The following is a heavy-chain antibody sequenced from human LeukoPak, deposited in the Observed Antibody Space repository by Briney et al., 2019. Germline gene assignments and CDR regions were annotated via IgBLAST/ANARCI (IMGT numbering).Heavy chain of an antibody. J-gene: IGHJ4*02. CDR1: GFRFSGYW. CDR3: AREEVKSFDN. Sequence: GGSLRLSCAASGFRFSGYWMTWVRQAPGKGLEWVANIKGDVSETSYVTSVRGRFTISRDNAKNSLYLQMNNLRVEDTAVYYCAREEVKSFDNWGQGTLVTVSS. V-gene: IGHV3-7*03. CDR2: IKGDVSET.